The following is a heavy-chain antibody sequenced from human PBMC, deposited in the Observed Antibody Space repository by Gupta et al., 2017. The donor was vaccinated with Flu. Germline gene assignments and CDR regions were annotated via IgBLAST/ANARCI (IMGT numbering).Heavy chain of an antibody. CDR1: GFTFTNAG. Sequence: EVQLVESGGGLVQPGGSLRLSCAASGFTFTNAGMNWVRKAPGKGLEWVGRIRSKTDGGTTDYAAPVKGRFTISRDDSKNTLYLQMNSLKTEDTAVYYCTTDSLPILGGGMDVWGQGTTVTVSS. CDR2: IRSKTDGGTT. CDR3: TTDSLPILGGGMDV. D-gene: IGHD3-16*01. V-gene: IGHV3-15*01. J-gene: IGHJ6*02.